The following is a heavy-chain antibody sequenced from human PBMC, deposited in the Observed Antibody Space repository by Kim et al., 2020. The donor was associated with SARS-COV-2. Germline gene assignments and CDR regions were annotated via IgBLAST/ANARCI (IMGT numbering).Heavy chain of an antibody. Sequence: SETLSLTCAVYGGTFSGYYWSWIRQSRQSPGKGLEWIGEIYHSGSTNYNPSLKSRVTISADTSKNQFSLKLSSVTAADTAVYYCARGQFSSHYYDSSGYYHYFDYWGQGTLVTVSS. V-gene: IGHV4-34*01. D-gene: IGHD3-22*01. CDR2: IYHSGST. J-gene: IGHJ4*02. CDR3: ARGQFSSHYYDSSGYYHYFDY. CDR1: GGTFSGYY.